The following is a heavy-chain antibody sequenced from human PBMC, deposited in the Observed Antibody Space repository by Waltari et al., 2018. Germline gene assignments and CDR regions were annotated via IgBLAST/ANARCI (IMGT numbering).Heavy chain of an antibody. CDR2: ILFDGTNK. CDR3: ARDKEPAASIDV. J-gene: IGHJ6*02. CDR1: GFAFSSYS. Sequence: QVQLVGSGRGVVQPGRSLRLSCAASGFAFSSYSMHWVRQAPGKGLEWVAIILFDGTNKYYAASVKGRFTISRDNSKNTLYLQMNSLRAEDTAVYYCARDKEPAASIDVWGQGTTVTVSS. V-gene: IGHV3-33*01. D-gene: IGHD2-2*01.